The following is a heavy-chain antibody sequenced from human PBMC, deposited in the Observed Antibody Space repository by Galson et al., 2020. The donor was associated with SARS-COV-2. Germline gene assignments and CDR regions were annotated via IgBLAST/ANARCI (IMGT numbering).Heavy chain of an antibody. CDR1: PDAIPPRTPH. J-gene: IGHJ4*02. Sequence: SDPLPLTRTVSPDAIPPRTPHPGGSRPPPGEGREWMESIYYTGITYYNPSLKSRVTISVDTSKNQFSLKMRSVTAADTAVYYCGRLGSGSYGGRLCDYWGQGTMVIVSS. CDR2: IYYTGIT. D-gene: IGHD6-19*01. V-gene: IGHV4-39*01. CDR3: GRLGSGSYGGRLCDY.